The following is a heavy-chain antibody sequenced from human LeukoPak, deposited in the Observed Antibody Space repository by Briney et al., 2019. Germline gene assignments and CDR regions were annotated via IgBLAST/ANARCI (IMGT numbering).Heavy chain of an antibody. CDR3: ARVEAIDYYDSSGYEDY. V-gene: IGHV4-4*07. D-gene: IGHD3-22*01. CDR2: IYTSGST. J-gene: IGHJ4*02. Sequence: SETLSLTCTVSGGSISSYYWSWIRQPAGKGLEWLGRIYTSGSTNYNPSLKSRVTISVDTSKNQFSLKLSSVTAADTAVYYCARVEAIDYYDSSGYEDYWGQGTLVTVSS. CDR1: GGSISSYY.